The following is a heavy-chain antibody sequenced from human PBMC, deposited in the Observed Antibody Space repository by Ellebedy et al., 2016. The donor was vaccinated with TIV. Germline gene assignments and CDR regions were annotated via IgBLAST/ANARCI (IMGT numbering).Heavy chain of an antibody. J-gene: IGHJ4*02. CDR1: GSSISSGSYY. CDR2: IYTTGTT. CDR3: ARGNYDSSGYYIDY. Sequence: SETLSLTXTVSGSSISSGSYYWSWIRQPAGKGLEWLGRIYTTGTTNYNPSLKSRVTMSVDTSKNQFSLKLASVTAADTTVYYCARGNYDSSGYYIDYWGRGTLVTVSS. V-gene: IGHV4-61*02. D-gene: IGHD3-22*01.